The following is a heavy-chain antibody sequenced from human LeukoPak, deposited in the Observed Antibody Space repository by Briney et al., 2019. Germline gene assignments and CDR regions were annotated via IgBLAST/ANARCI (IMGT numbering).Heavy chain of an antibody. CDR1: GYTFTSYG. V-gene: IGHV1-18*01. Sequence: ASVKVSCKASGYTFTSYGISWVRQAPGQGLEWMGWISAYNGNTNYAQKLQGRVTMTTDTSTSTAYMELRSLRSDDTAMYYCARTTQEDIVVVPAAPSDPWGQGTLVTVSS. CDR3: ARTTQEDIVVVPAAPSDP. CDR2: ISAYNGNT. D-gene: IGHD2-2*01. J-gene: IGHJ5*02.